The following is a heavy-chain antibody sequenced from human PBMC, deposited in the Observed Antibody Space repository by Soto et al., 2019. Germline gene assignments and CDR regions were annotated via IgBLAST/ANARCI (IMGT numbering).Heavy chain of an antibody. J-gene: IGHJ5*02. CDR3: ARGLGYLVPEVAGTWVWFDP. D-gene: IGHD6-19*01. CDR2: TYYRSKWYN. CDR1: GDSVSSNSAA. V-gene: IGHV6-1*01. Sequence: PSQTLSXTCAISGDSVSSNSAAWNWIRQSPSRGLEWLGRTYYRSKWYNDYAVSVKSRITINPDTSKNQFSLQLNSVTPEDTAVYYCARGLGYLVPEVAGTWVWFDPWGQGTLVTVSS.